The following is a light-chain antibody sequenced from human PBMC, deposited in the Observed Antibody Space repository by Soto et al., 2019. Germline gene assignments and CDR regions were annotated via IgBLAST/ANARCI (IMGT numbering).Light chain of an antibody. CDR2: GAS. CDR3: QQYGRLPIT. J-gene: IGKJ5*01. CDR1: QSVVSS. Sequence: EIVMTQSPATLSVSPGERATLSCRDSQSVVSSLAWYQPEPGQAPRLLISGASSRETGIQERFSGSGAGTEFTLTISRLEREDVAPYYCQQYGRLPITFGQGTRLEIK. V-gene: IGKV3-20*01.